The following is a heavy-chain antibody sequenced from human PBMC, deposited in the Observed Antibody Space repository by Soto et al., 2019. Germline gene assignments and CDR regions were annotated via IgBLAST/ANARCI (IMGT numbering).Heavy chain of an antibody. J-gene: IGHJ3*02. V-gene: IGHV3-49*03. CDR2: IRSKAYGGTT. D-gene: IGHD2-15*01. CDR1: GFTFGDYA. Sequence: EVQLVESGGGLVQPGRSLRLSCTASGFTFGDYAMSWFRQAPGKGLEWVGFIRSKAYGGTTEYAASVKGRFTISRDDSKSIAYLQMNSLKTEDTAVYYCTRGGVVVAATSLRIWGQGTMVTVSS. CDR3: TRGGVVVAATSLRI.